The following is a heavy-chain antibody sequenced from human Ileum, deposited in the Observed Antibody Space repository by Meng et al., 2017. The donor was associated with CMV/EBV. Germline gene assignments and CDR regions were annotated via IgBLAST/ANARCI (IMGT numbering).Heavy chain of an antibody. J-gene: IGHJ1*01. V-gene: IGHV4-59*01. Sequence: QLQDSAPGLVKPSETLVLTCTAAGGSISSYCFSWIRQPPGKGLEWIGYTCYNGDSNYNPLLKSRVTISVDTSKNQFSLKLSSVTAADTAMYYCALRGSAAGTFQHWGQGTLVTVSS. CDR2: TCYNGDS. CDR3: ALRGSAAGTFQH. CDR1: GGSISSYC. D-gene: IGHD6-13*01.